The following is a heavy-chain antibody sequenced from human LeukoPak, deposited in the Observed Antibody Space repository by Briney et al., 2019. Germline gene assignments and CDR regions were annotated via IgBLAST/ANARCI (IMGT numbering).Heavy chain of an antibody. CDR1: GFSLSTSGVG. D-gene: IGHD5-18*01. CDR2: IYWDDDE. CDR3: AHRKVDTPMGP. J-gene: IGHJ5*02. Sequence: SGPTLVNPTQPLTLTCTFSGFSLSTSGVGVGWIRQPPEKALEWLAYIYWDDDERYSPSLKSRLTITKDTSKNQVVLTVTNMDPVDTATYYCAHRKVDTPMGPWGQGTLVTVSS. V-gene: IGHV2-5*02.